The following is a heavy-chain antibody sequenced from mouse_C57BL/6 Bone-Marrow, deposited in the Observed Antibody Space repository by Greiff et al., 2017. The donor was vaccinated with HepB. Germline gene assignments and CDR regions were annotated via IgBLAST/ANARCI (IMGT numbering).Heavy chain of an antibody. Sequence: QVQLQQSGAELVRPGTSVKMSCKASGYTFTNYWIGWAKQRPGHGLEWIGDIYPGGGYTNYNEKFKGKATLTADKSSSTAYMQFSSLTSEDSAIYYCARRADWDGGYFDVWGTGTTVTVSS. CDR3: ARRADWDGGYFDV. CDR1: GYTFTNYW. V-gene: IGHV1-63*01. CDR2: IYPGGGYT. D-gene: IGHD4-1*01. J-gene: IGHJ1*03.